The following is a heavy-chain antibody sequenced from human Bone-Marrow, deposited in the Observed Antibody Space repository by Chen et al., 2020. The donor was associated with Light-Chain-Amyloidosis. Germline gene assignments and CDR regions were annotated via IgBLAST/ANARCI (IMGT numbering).Heavy chain of an antibody. CDR2: ISETGANT. CDR3: AKQYLVGG. J-gene: IGHJ4*02. CDR1: GFTFSHYA. Sequence: EVRLLESGGGLVQPGGSLRLSCAVSGFTFSHYAMNWFRQAPGKGLQWISSISETGANTDYEDSVKGRFTISRDNSNNMLYLQLTSLRAEDTAVYYCAKQYLVGGWGQGTLVTVSS. V-gene: IGHV3-23*01. D-gene: IGHD6-13*01.